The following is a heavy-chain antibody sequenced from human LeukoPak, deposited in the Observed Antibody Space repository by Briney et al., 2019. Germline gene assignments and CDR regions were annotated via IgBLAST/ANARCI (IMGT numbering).Heavy chain of an antibody. CDR3: ARQNVATTHFDY. CDR2: IYYSGST. Sequence: PPETLSLTCTVSGGSISSSSYYWGWIRQPPGKGLEWIGSIYYSGSTYYNPSLKSRVTISVDTSKNQFSLKLSSVTAADTAVYYCARQNVATTHFDYWGQGTLVTVSS. D-gene: IGHD5-24*01. J-gene: IGHJ4*02. CDR1: GGSISSSSYY. V-gene: IGHV4-39*01.